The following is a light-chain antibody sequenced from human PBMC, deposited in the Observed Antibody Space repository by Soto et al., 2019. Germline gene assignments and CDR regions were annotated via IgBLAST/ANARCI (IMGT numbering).Light chain of an antibody. CDR2: LNSDGSH. CDR1: SGHSSYA. CDR3: QTWGSGPVI. Sequence: QLVLTQSPSASASLGASVKLTCTLSSGHSSYAIAWHQQQPEKGPRYLMKLNSDGSHSKGDGIPDRFSGSGSGAERYLTISSLQSEDEADYYCQTWGSGPVIFGGGTKVTVL. J-gene: IGLJ2*01. V-gene: IGLV4-69*01.